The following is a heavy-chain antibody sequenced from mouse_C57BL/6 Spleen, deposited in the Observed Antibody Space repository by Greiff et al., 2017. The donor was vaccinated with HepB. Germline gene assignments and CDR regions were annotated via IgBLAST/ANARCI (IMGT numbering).Heavy chain of an antibody. CDR2: IDPSDSYT. J-gene: IGHJ3*01. D-gene: IGHD2-2*01. CDR1: GYTFTSYW. V-gene: IGHV1-50*01. CDR3: ARRGVKAWFAY. Sequence: QVQLQQPGAELVKPGASVKLSCKASGYTFTSYWMQWVKKRPGQGLEWIGEIDPSDSYTNYNQKFKGKATLTVDTSSSTAYMQLSSLTSADSAVYYCARRGVKAWFAYWGQGTLVTVSA.